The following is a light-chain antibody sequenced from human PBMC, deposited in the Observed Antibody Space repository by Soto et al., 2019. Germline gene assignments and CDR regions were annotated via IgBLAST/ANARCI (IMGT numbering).Light chain of an antibody. CDR1: QSINIW. Sequence: DIQMTRSPSTLSASVGDRATITGRASQSINIWLALYHQKPGKAPKVLIYDASSLKSGVPSRFSGSGSGTEFTLTISSLQPDDFATYYCQQYKSYSWTFGQGTKVDIK. J-gene: IGKJ1*01. V-gene: IGKV1-5*01. CDR2: DAS. CDR3: QQYKSYSWT.